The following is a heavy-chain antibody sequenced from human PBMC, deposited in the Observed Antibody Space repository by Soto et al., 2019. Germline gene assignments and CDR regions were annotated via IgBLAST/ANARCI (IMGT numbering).Heavy chain of an antibody. Sequence: GGSLRLSCAASGFTFSNYWMHWVRQAPGKGLVWVSRINGDGSTTSYAASVKSRFTISRDNAKNTLYLQMNSLRAEDTAVYYCASGGGIAVAALDYWGQGTLVTVS. J-gene: IGHJ4*02. V-gene: IGHV3-74*01. D-gene: IGHD6-19*01. CDR3: ASGGGIAVAALDY. CDR2: INGDGSTT. CDR1: GFTFSNYW.